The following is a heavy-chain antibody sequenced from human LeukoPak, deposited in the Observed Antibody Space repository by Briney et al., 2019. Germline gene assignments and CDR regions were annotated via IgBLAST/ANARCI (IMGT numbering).Heavy chain of an antibody. Sequence: GGSLSPSCAASGFTASTNYMSWVGRAPGKGLEWVSVIYSGGRTYSADSVKGRFTISRDNAKNSLYLQMNSLRAEDTAVYYCARADWDTAMIDYWGQGTLVTVSS. CDR3: ARADWDTAMIDY. J-gene: IGHJ4*02. CDR2: IYSGGRT. V-gene: IGHV3-66*01. CDR1: GFTASTNY. D-gene: IGHD5-18*01.